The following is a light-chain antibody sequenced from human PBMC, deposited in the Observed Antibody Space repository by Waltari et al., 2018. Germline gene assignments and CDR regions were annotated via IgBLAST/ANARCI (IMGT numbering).Light chain of an antibody. CDR3: QQYYSNEVT. V-gene: IGKV4-1*01. CDR2: WAS. Sequence: DIVMTQSPDSLAVSLGERATVNCKSSQIVLFSSVSKNYLAWYQQKPVKPPKVLIYWASTRESGVPDRFSGSGSGTDFTLTISSLQAEDVAVYYCQQYYSNEVTFGGGTKVEIK. CDR1: QIVLFSSVSKNY. J-gene: IGKJ4*01.